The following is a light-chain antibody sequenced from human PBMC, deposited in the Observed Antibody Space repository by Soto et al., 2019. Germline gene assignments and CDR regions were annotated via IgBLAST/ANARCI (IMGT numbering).Light chain of an antibody. J-gene: IGLJ1*01. CDR2: EVT. V-gene: IGLV2-8*01. CDR1: SSDVGGYNF. Sequence: QSALTQPPSGSGSPGQSVTISCTGTSSDVGGYNFVSWYQHFPGKAPKLIIYEVTKRPSGVPDRFSGSKSGNTASLTVSGLQTDDEADYYCSSYGGSNNFVFGTGTKLTVL. CDR3: SSYGGSNNFV.